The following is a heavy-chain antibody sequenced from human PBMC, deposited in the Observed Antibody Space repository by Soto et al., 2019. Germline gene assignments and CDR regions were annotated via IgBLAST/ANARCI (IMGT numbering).Heavy chain of an antibody. CDR1: GGTFSSYA. CDR2: INPNSGGT. CDR3: ARTKLAYDAFDI. V-gene: IGHV1-2*04. D-gene: IGHD1-7*01. Sequence: GASVKVSCKASGGTFSSYAISWVRQAPGQGLEWMGGINPNSGGTNYAQKFQGWVTMTRDTSISTAYMELSRLRSDDTAVYYCARTKLAYDAFDIWGQGIMVTVSS. J-gene: IGHJ3*02.